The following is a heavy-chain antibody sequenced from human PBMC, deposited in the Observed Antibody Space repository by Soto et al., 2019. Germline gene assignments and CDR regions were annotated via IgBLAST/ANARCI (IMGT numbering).Heavy chain of an antibody. D-gene: IGHD4-17*01. J-gene: IGHJ4*02. CDR1: GYTFSSYG. Sequence: QVQLVQSGAEVQKPGASVKVSCKASGYTFSSYGVSWVRQAPGQGLEWLGWISGYNRDTNYSQKVQGRVTMTRDSSTSTAYMELRSLRSDDTAVYYCARAARAYGDRDYWGQGTLVTVTS. CDR2: ISGYNRDT. CDR3: ARAARAYGDRDY. V-gene: IGHV1-18*01.